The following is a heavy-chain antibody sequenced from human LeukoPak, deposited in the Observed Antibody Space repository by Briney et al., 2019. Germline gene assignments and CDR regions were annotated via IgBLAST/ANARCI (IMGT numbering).Heavy chain of an antibody. CDR1: GFTFARYP. J-gene: IGHJ5*02. CDR3: AKDLFLFFGDT. Sequence: GSLRLSCAASGFTFARYPMNWVRQAPGKGLEWVATIASDGFMAYYADSLKGRFVISRDNSQQTIYLQMNSLRADDTAVYYCAKDLFLFFGDTRGQGTLVTVSS. CDR2: IASDGFMA. D-gene: IGHD3/OR15-3a*01. V-gene: IGHV3-23*01.